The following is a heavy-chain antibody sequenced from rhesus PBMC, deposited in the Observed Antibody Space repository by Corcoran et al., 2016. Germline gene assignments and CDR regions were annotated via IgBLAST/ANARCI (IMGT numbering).Heavy chain of an antibody. J-gene: IGHJ4*01. Sequence: EVQVVEYGGGLFPPGAHLRLTLVCPVFAFSDVHMEWVRQAPGKGLECVGQSSPSGGSTYRLDAVKGGFTISRDNAKNTLYLQINSLKIEDMAVYYCTRLYNWNNHFWGQGVLVTVSS. CDR1: VFAFSDVH. D-gene: IGHD1-20*01. V-gene: IGHV3-10*01. CDR3: TRLYNWNNHF. CDR2: SSPSGGST.